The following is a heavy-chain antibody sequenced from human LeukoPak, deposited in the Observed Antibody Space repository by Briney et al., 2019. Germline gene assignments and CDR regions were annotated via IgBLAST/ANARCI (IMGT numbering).Heavy chain of an antibody. J-gene: IGHJ4*02. Sequence: GASLKLSCAASGFTFSSYWMHWVRQAPGKGLEWVSRINSDRSNTSYADSVKGRFTIPRDNAKNTLYLQMNSLRAEDTAVYYCASGGYSSGWYGNYWGQGTLVTVS. V-gene: IGHV3-74*01. D-gene: IGHD6-19*01. CDR1: GFTFSSYW. CDR3: ASGGYSSGWYGNY. CDR2: INSDRSNT.